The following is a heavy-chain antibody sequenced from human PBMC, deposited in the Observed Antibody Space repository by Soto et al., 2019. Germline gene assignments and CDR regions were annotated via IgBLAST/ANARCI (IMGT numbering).Heavy chain of an antibody. CDR2: IWYDGSNK. CDR3: ASWRLQGFDP. V-gene: IGHV3-33*01. D-gene: IGHD4-4*01. CDR1: GFTFSSYG. Sequence: QVQLVESGGGVVQPGRSLRLSCAASGFTFSSYGMHWVRQAPGKGLEWVAVIWYDGSNKYYADSVKGRFTISRDNSKNTLYLQMNSLRAEDTSVYYCASWRLQGFDPWGQGTLVTVSS. J-gene: IGHJ5*02.